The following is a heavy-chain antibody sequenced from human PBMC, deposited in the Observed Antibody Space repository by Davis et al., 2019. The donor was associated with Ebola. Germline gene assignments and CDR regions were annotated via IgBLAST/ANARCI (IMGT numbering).Heavy chain of an antibody. CDR1: GGSISSSNW. CDR3: ARKRPFYSNYNWFDP. J-gene: IGHJ5*02. D-gene: IGHD4-11*01. Sequence: MPSETLSLTCAVSGGSISSSNWWSWVRQPPGKGLEWIGEIYHSGSTNYNPSLKSRVTISVDKSKNQFSLKLSSVTAADTAVYYCARKRPFYSNYNWFDPWGQGTLVTVSS. V-gene: IGHV4-4*02. CDR2: IYHSGST.